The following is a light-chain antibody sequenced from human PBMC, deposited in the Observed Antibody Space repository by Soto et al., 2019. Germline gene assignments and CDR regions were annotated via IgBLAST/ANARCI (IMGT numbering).Light chain of an antibody. V-gene: IGKV3-20*01. CDR2: VAS. J-gene: IGKJ3*01. CDR3: QQSDKPPIT. Sequence: VVSKSPFKLPESTAETATLSCRASQSVSSNYVAWFHQKPGQAPRLLIYVASSRATGVPDRFSASGSGTDFTLTISRLEPEDIAIYYCQQSDKPPITFGPGTKVDI. CDR1: QSVSSNY.